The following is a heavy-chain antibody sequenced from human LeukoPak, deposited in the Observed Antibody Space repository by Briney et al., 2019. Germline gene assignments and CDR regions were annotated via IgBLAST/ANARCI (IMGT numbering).Heavy chain of an antibody. CDR3: AKEPNEIVATIWYAFDI. CDR2: ISGSGGGT. D-gene: IGHD5-12*01. J-gene: IGHJ3*02. CDR1: GFTFSSYA. Sequence: GGSLRLSCAASGFTFSSYAMSWVRQAPGKGLEWVSAISGSGGGTYYADSVKGRFTISRDNSKNTLYLQMNSLRAEDTAVYYCAKEPNEIVATIWYAFDIWGQGTMVTVSS. V-gene: IGHV3-23*01.